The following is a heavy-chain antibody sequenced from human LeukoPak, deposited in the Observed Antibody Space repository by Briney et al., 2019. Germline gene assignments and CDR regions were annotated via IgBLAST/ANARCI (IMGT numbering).Heavy chain of an antibody. D-gene: IGHD6-19*01. J-gene: IGHJ4*02. CDR3: AKDRDSSGWFIDY. V-gene: IGHV3-23*01. Sequence: GGSLRLSCAASGFMFSSYAMNWVRQAPGKGLEWVSRISGSGERTDYGDSVKGRFTISRDKSKNTLYLQMDSLRAEDTAVYYCAKDRDSSGWFIDYWGQGTLVTVSS. CDR1: GFMFSSYA. CDR2: ISGSGERT.